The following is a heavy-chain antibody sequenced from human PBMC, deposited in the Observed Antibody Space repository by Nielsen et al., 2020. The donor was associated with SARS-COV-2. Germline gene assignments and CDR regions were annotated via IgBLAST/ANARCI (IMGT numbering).Heavy chain of an antibody. J-gene: IGHJ6*03. CDR1: GYSFPTYW. D-gene: IGHD6-6*01. Sequence: GESLKISCKGSGYSFPTYWIGWVRQMPGKGLEWMGIIYPGDSDTRYSPSFQGQVTISADKSISTAYLQWSSLKASDTAKYYCARHTRSSSSFYYYYYKDVWGKGTTVTVSS. CDR3: ARHTRSSSSFYYYYYKDV. CDR2: IYPGDSDT. V-gene: IGHV5-51*01.